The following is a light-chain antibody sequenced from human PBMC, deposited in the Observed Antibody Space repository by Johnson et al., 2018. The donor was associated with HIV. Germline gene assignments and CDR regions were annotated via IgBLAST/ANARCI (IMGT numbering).Light chain of an antibody. J-gene: IGLJ1*01. V-gene: IGLV1-51*02. CDR1: SSNIGNNY. Sequence: VLTQPPSVSAAPGQEVTISCSGSSSNIGNNYVSWYQQLPGTAPKLLIYENNKRPSGIPDRFSGSKSGTSATLGITGLQTGDEADYYCGTWDSSLSAGGVFGTGTKVTVL. CDR2: ENN. CDR3: GTWDSSLSAGGV.